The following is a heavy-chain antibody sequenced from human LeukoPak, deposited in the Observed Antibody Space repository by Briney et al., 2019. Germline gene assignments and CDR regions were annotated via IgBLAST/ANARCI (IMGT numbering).Heavy chain of an antibody. CDR2: IRSSGDTI. Sequence: GGSLRLSCAASGFTFSSYEMNWVRQAPGKGLEWVSYIRSSGDTIYYADSVKGRFTISRDNAKNSLYLQMNSLRAEDTAVYYCAKELTTSSGYLHYFDYWGQGTLVTVSS. CDR3: AKELTTSSGYLHYFDY. J-gene: IGHJ4*02. V-gene: IGHV3-48*03. CDR1: GFTFSSYE. D-gene: IGHD6-13*01.